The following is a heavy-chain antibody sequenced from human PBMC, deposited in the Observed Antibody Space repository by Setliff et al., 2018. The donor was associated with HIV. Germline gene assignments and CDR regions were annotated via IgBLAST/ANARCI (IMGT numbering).Heavy chain of an antibody. CDR2: IKQDGSEK. D-gene: IGHD3-10*01. CDR1: GFTFSSYW. Sequence: PGGSLRLSCVASGFTFSSYWMSWVRQAPGKGLEWVANIKQDGSEKYHVGSVEGRFTISRDNAKNSLYLQMNSLRAEDTAVYYCVRDGPPRGAFDVWGQGTMVTVSS. CDR3: VRDGPPRGAFDV. J-gene: IGHJ3*01. V-gene: IGHV3-7*03.